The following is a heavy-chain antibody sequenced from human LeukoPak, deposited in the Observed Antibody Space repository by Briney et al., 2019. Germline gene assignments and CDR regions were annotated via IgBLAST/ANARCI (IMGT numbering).Heavy chain of an antibody. D-gene: IGHD3-16*02. Sequence: TPSETLSLTCAVSGGSISSGGYSWSWIRQPPGKGLEWIGYIYHSGSTYYNPSIKSRVTISVDRSKNQFSLKLSSVTAADTAVYYCARGGDYVWGSYRYSNWFDPWGQGTLVTVSS. CDR1: GGSISSGGYS. J-gene: IGHJ5*02. CDR2: IYHSGST. CDR3: ARGGDYVWGSYRYSNWFDP. V-gene: IGHV4-30-2*01.